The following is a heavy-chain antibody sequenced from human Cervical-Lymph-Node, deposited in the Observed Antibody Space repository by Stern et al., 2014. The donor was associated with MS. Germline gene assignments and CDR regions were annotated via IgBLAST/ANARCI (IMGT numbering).Heavy chain of an antibody. J-gene: IGHJ5*02. CDR2: ISYDGNKK. CDR1: GFIFRSFA. Sequence: VQLVQSGGGVVQPGRSLRLSCAASGFIFRSFAMHWVRQAPGQGLDWVTVISYDGNKKYYAGSVKGRFTISRDNSKNTLYLQMNSLRAEDTAVYYCVREHPKIWFGESGWFDPWGQGTLVTVSS. D-gene: IGHD3-10*01. V-gene: IGHV3-30*04. CDR3: VREHPKIWFGESGWFDP.